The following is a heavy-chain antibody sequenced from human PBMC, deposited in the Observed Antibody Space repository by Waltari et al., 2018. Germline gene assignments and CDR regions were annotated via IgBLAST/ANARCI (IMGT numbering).Heavy chain of an antibody. CDR3: AKRQQRGRAYYYYYMDV. Sequence: QVQLQQWGTGLLQPSETLSLTCAVYGGSFSGDYWSWISQPTGKGREWIGEINHSGSTNYNPSLKSRVTISVDTSKNQFSLKLSSVTAADTAVYYCAKRQQRGRAYYYYYMDVWGKGTTVTVSS. CDR2: INHSGST. J-gene: IGHJ6*03. CDR1: GGSFSGDY. D-gene: IGHD6-13*01. V-gene: IGHV4-34*01.